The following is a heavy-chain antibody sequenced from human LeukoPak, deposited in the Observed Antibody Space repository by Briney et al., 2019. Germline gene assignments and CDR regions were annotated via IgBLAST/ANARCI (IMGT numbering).Heavy chain of an antibody. CDR1: GFTFSSYS. D-gene: IGHD4-23*01. J-gene: IGHJ4*02. CDR2: ISSSSSYI. Sequence: GGSLRLSCAASGFTFSSYSMNWVRQAPGKGLEWVSSISSSSSYIYYADSVKGRFTISRDNSKNTLYLQMNSLRAEDTAVYYCAKDPSGNSNYWGQGTLVTVSS. CDR3: AKDPSGNSNY. V-gene: IGHV3-21*01.